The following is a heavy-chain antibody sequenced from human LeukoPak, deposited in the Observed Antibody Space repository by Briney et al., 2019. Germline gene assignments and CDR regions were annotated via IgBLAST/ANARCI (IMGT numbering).Heavy chain of an antibody. D-gene: IGHD2-8*01. CDR3: ARSDCTSGVCYSFDF. V-gene: IGHV4-59*08. CDR1: GGSISSYY. CDR2: FYSGST. Sequence: SETLSLTCTVSGGSISSYYWSWIRQPPGKGLEGIGYFYSGSTSYNVSLKSRVTISVDTSKNQVSLKLSSVTAADTAVYYCARSDCTSGVCYSFDFWGQGTLVSVSS. J-gene: IGHJ4*02.